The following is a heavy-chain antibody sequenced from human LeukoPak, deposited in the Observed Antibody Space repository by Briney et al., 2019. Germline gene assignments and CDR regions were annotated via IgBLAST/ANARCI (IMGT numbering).Heavy chain of an antibody. CDR2: ISYDGTNK. Sequence: PGGSLRLSCAASGFTFSNYNMHWVRQAPGKGLEWVALISYDGTNKFYADSVKGRFTISRDNSKNTLYLQMNSLRGDDTAVYYCARRDGGSCLDYWGQGTLATVSS. V-gene: IGHV3-30-3*01. CDR1: GFTFSNYN. D-gene: IGHD2-15*01. CDR3: ARRDGGSCLDY. J-gene: IGHJ4*02.